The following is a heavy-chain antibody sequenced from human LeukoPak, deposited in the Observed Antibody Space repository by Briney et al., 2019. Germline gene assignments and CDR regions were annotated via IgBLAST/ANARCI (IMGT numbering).Heavy chain of an antibody. CDR1: GFSFSRYS. V-gene: IGHV3-48*01. CDR3: ARDVDWSFDI. Sequence: GGSLRLSCTASGFSFSRYSMNWVRQAPGKGLEWISYITSSGSTNSYADSVKGRFTISRDNAKNSLFLQTNTLRSEDTAVYYCARDVDWSFDIWGQGILVAVSS. J-gene: IGHJ4*02. CDR2: ITSSGSTN. D-gene: IGHD1-1*01.